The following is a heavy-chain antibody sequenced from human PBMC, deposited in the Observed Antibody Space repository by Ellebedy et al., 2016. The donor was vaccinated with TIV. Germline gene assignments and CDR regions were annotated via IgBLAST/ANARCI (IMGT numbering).Heavy chain of an antibody. V-gene: IGHV3-23*01. CDR2: ISGSGGMM. CDR1: GLTFSSHA. Sequence: PGGSLRLSCAASGLTFSSHAMSWVRQAPGKGLEWVSSISGSGGMMDHADSVKGRFTISRDNAKNSLYLQLNSLRAEDTAVYYCARRSRGPPYYFDYWGQGTLVTVSS. J-gene: IGHJ4*02. D-gene: IGHD3-10*01. CDR3: ARRSRGPPYYFDY.